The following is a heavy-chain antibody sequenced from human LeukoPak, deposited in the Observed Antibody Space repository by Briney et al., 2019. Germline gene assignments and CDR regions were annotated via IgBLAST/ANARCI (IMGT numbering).Heavy chain of an antibody. D-gene: IGHD6-13*01. Sequence: GTSLRLSCAASGFTFTNSGMHWVRQAPGEGLEWVAVISYDGGNKYYADSVKGRFTISRDNSKNTLYLQMNSLRAEDTALYYCAKDRFNSSSWYDYWGQGTLVTVSS. V-gene: IGHV3-30*18. CDR1: GFTFTNSG. CDR3: AKDRFNSSSWYDY. CDR2: ISYDGGNK. J-gene: IGHJ4*02.